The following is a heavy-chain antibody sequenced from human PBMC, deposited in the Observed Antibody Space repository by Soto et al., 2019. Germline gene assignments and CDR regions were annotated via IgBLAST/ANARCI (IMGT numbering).Heavy chain of an antibody. D-gene: IGHD2-21*02. CDR3: ARHCGGDCYSSYYYYYYGMDV. CDR2: IIPIFGTA. V-gene: IGHV1-69*06. J-gene: IGHJ6*02. CDR1: GGTFSSYA. Sequence: ASVKVSCKASGGTFSSYAISWVRQAPGQGLEWMGGIIPIFGTANYAQKFQGRVTITADKSTSTAYMELSSLRSEDTAVYYCARHCGGDCYSSYYYYYYGMDVWGQGATVTVSS.